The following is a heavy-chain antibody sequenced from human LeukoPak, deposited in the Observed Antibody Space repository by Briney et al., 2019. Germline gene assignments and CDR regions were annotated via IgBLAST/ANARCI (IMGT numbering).Heavy chain of an antibody. V-gene: IGHV3-15*01. Sequence: GGSLRLSCAASGFTFSNAWMSWVRQAPGKGLEWVGRIKSKTDGGTTDYAAPVKGRFTISRDDSKNTLYLQMNSLKTEDTAVYYCTTDQGRYCSSTRCYVFDYWGQGTLVTVSS. J-gene: IGHJ4*02. D-gene: IGHD2-2*01. CDR3: TTDQGRYCSSTRCYVFDY. CDR1: GFTFSNAW. CDR2: IKSKTDGGTT.